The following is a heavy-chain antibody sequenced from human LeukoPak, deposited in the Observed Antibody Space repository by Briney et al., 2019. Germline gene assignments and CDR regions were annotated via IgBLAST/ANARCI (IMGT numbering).Heavy chain of an antibody. Sequence: GGSLRLPCAASGFTFSGYGMHWVRQAPGKGLEWVAVIWNDGGDKNYADSVKGRITISRDNSKNTLYLQMNSLRAEDTAVYYCARDRSGFLDKWGQGTLVTVSS. D-gene: IGHD5-12*01. CDR3: ARDRSGFLDK. J-gene: IGHJ4*02. V-gene: IGHV3-33*01. CDR2: IWNDGGDK. CDR1: GFTFSGYG.